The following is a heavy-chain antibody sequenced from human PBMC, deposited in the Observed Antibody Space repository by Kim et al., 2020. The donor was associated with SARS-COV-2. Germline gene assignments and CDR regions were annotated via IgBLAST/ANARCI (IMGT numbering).Heavy chain of an antibody. CDR2: INTSDGIT. V-gene: IGHV1-46*01. Sequence: ASVKVSCKASGYTFTSYYMHWVRQAPGQGLEWMGIINTSDGITNYAQKFQGRVTMTRDTSTSTVYMELSSLKDTAVYYCAKYSGRNPFDYWGQGTLVTVS. CDR1: GYTFTSYY. D-gene: IGHD1-26*01. J-gene: IGHJ4*02. CDR3: AKYSGRNPFDY.